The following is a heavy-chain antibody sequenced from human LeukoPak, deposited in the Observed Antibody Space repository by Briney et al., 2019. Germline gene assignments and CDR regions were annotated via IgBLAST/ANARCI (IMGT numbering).Heavy chain of an antibody. CDR1: GFTFDDYA. J-gene: IGHJ3*02. CDR3: AKDIQLWSPKYDSSGYAFDI. CDR2: ISWNSGSI. Sequence: PGRSLRLSCAASGFTFDDYAMHWVRQAPGKGLEWVSGISWNSGSIGYADSVKGRFTISRDNAKNSLYLQMNSLRAEDTALYYCAKDIQLWSPKYDSSGYAFDIWGQGTMVTVSS. D-gene: IGHD3-22*01. V-gene: IGHV3-9*01.